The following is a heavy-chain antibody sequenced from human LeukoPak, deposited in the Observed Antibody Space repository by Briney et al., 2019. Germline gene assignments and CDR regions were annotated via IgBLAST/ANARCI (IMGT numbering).Heavy chain of an antibody. CDR1: GFTFGSYA. CDR3: AKTTTGYSSGRYPAWPIDY. J-gene: IGHJ4*02. D-gene: IGHD2-15*01. Sequence: PGGSLRLSCAASGFTFGSYAMYWVRQAPGKGLEWVSGIFGSGGSAHYADSVKGRFTISRDNSKNTVYLQMDSLRAEDAATYYCAKTTTGYSSGRYPAWPIDYRGQGTLVTVSS. CDR2: IFGSGGSA. V-gene: IGHV3-23*01.